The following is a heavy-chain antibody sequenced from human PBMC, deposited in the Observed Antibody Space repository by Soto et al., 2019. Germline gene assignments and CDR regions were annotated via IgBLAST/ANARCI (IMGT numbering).Heavy chain of an antibody. J-gene: IGHJ5*02. CDR2: INHSGST. V-gene: IGHV4-34*01. CDR3: ARVGRRGAAAGNRWFDP. Sequence: SETLSLTCAVYGGSFSGYYWSWIRQPPGKGLEWIGEINHSGSTNYNPSLKSRVTISVDTSKNQFSLKLSSVTAADTAVYYCARVGRRGAAAGNRWFDPWGQGTLVTVSS. D-gene: IGHD6-13*01. CDR1: GGSFSGYY.